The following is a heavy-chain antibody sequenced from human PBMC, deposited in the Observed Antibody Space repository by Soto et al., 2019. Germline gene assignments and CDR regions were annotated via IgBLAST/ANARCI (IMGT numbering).Heavy chain of an antibody. V-gene: IGHV3-23*01. CDR3: AKNRYSSSPYYKDV. J-gene: IGHJ6*04. CDR2: IISSGVAT. Sequence: GGSLRLSCAASGFTFSSYAMSWVRQAPGKGLEWVSVIISSGVATYYADSVKGRFTVSRDNPRNTLYLQMNSLRAEDTAVYYCAKNRYSSSPYYKDVWGKGTTVTVSS. D-gene: IGHD2-15*01. CDR1: GFTFSSYA.